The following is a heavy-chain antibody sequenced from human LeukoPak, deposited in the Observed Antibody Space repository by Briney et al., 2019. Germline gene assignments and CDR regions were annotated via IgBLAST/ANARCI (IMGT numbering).Heavy chain of an antibody. CDR2: INPNSGGT. D-gene: IGHD5-12*01. CDR1: GYTFTGYY. Sequence: GASVKVSCKASGYTFTGYYMHWVRQAPGQGLEWMGWINPNSGGTNYAQKFQGRVTMTRDTSISTAYMELSRLRSDDTAVYYCAGVGYGKGYYFDYWGQGTLATVSS. V-gene: IGHV1-2*02. J-gene: IGHJ4*02. CDR3: AGVGYGKGYYFDY.